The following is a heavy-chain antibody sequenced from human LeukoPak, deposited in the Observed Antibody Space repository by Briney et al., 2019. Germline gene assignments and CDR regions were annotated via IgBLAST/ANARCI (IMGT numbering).Heavy chain of an antibody. J-gene: IGHJ4*02. CDR1: GFTFSCYD. D-gene: IGHD3-22*01. CDR2: ISYDGSDK. V-gene: IGHV3-30*18. Sequence: GSLRLSCAASGFTFSCYDMHWVRQAPGKGLEWVAVISYDGSDKYYADSVKGRFTISRDNSKNTLSLQMNSLRAEDTAVYYCAKDIYYYDSSGYFDYWGQGTLVTVSS. CDR3: AKDIYYYDSSGYFDY.